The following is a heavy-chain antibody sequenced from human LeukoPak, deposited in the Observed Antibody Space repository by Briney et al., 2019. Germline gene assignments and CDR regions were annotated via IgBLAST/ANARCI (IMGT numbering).Heavy chain of an antibody. D-gene: IGHD4-17*01. Sequence: GGSLRLSCAASGFIFSSYWMSWVRQAPGQGLEWVANIKQDGSEKYYVDSVKGRFTISRDNAKNSLYLQMNSLKTEDTAVYYCTRINRPTTVYAFDIWGQGTMVTVSS. CDR3: TRINRPTTVYAFDI. CDR2: IKQDGSEK. CDR1: GFIFSSYW. J-gene: IGHJ3*02. V-gene: IGHV3-7*03.